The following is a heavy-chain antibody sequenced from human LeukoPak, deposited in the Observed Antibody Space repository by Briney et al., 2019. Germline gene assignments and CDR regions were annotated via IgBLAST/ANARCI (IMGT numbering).Heavy chain of an antibody. V-gene: IGHV4-34*01. D-gene: IGHD3-3*01. CDR2: INYSGST. CDR1: GGSFSGYY. CDR3: ARLLYYDFWGGYQRGLRYNWFDP. Sequence: PSETLSLTCAVYGGSFSGYYWSGIRQPPGKGREGIGEINYSGSTNYNPPPQSRVSISVDTSKNQFSLKLTSVTAADTVVYYWARLLYYDFWGGYQRGLRYNWFDPWGQGTLVTVSS. J-gene: IGHJ5*02.